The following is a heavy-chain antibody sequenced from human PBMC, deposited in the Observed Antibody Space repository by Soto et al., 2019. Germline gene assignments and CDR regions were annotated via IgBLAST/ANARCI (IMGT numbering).Heavy chain of an antibody. CDR1: GYSFTDYH. CDR3: ARGDSTDCSNGVCSFFYNHDMDV. J-gene: IGHJ6*02. CDR2: INPKSGGT. V-gene: IGHV1-2*04. D-gene: IGHD2-8*01. Sequence: ASVKVSCKASGYSFTDYHIHWVRQAPGQGLEWLGRINPKSGGTSTAQKFQGWVTMTTDTSISTASMELTRLTSDDTAIYYCARGDSTDCSNGVCSFFYNHDMDVWGQGTTVTVSS.